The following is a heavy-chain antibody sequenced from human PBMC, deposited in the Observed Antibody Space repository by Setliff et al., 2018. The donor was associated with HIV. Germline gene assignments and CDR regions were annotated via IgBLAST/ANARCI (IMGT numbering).Heavy chain of an antibody. V-gene: IGHV4-39*01. CDR1: GGSSSSSSFY. J-gene: IGHJ3*02. CDR2: IYRSGST. D-gene: IGHD3-16*02. Sequence: SETLSLTCTVSGGSSSSSSFYWGWTRQPPGKGLEWIGNIYRSGSTYYNPSLRSRVTISVDTSKKQFYLNLNSVTDADTALYYCARHKDSDYVWGSYRPDGFDIWGQGTTVTVSS. CDR3: ARHKDSDYVWGSYRPDGFDI.